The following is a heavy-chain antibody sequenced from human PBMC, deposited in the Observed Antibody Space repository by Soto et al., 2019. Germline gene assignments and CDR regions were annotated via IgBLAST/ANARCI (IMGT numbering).Heavy chain of an antibody. CDR3: ARGPNPDYVWGSYRYRYYYGMDV. CDR1: GGSFSGYY. CDR2: INHSGST. Sequence: SETLSLTCAVYGGSFSGYYWSWIRQPPGKGLEWIGEINHSGSTNYNPSLKSRVTISVDTSKNQFSLKLGSVTAADTAVYYCARGPNPDYVWGSYRYRYYYGMDVWGQGTTVTVSS. V-gene: IGHV4-34*01. D-gene: IGHD3-16*02. J-gene: IGHJ6*02.